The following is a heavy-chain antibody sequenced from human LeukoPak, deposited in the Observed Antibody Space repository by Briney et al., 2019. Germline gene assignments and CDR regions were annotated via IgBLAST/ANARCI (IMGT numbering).Heavy chain of an antibody. CDR3: ASQMGGGWFYYYYYYMDV. CDR1: GGSISSYY. D-gene: IGHD6-19*01. CDR2: IYYSGST. Sequence: PSETLSLTCTVSGGSISSYYWSWIRQPPGKGLEWIGYIYYSGSTNYNPSLKSRVTISVDTSKNQFSLKLSSVTAADTAVYYCASQMGGGWFYYYYYYMDVWGKGTTVTVSS. J-gene: IGHJ6*03. V-gene: IGHV4-59*08.